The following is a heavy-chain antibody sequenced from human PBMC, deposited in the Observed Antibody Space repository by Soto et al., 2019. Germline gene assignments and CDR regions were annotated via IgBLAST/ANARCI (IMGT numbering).Heavy chain of an antibody. D-gene: IGHD2-21*01. CDR1: GVTVSNNY. CDR3: ARDAYDDY. CDR2: IYSGGRT. J-gene: IGHJ4*02. V-gene: IGHV3-66*01. Sequence: EVQLVESGGGLVQPGGSLRLSCAASGVTVSNNYMSWVRQAPGKGLEWVSVIYSGGRTYYADSVKGRFIISRDSSKNTLYLQMTSVEAEDVAVYYCARDAYDDYRGQGTLVTVSS.